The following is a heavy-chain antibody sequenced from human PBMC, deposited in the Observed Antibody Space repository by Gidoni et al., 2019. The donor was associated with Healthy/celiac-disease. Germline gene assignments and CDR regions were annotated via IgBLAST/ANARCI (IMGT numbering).Heavy chain of an antibody. Sequence: EVQLLESGGGLVQPGGSLRLSCAASGFTFSSYAMSWVRQAPGKGLEWVSAISGSGGSTYYADSVKGRFTISRDNSKNTLYLQMNSLRAEDTAVYYCAKGAAYCGGDCLITPLDYYGMDVWGQGTTVTVSS. CDR3: AKGAAYCGGDCLITPLDYYGMDV. J-gene: IGHJ6*02. CDR1: GFTFSSYA. V-gene: IGHV3-23*01. D-gene: IGHD2-21*02. CDR2: ISGSGGST.